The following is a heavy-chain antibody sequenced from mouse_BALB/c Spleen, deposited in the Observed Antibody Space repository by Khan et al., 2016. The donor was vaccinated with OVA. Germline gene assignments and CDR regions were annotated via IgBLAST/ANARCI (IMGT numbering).Heavy chain of an antibody. CDR3: ARDAGRY. CDR2: INPKNGDT. D-gene: IGHD3-3*01. J-gene: IGHJ4*01. Sequence: VQLQQSGPELVKPGASVKISCKTSGYTFPEFTVHWVKQSLGKSLDWIGFINPKNGDTAYNQKFKGKATLTVDKSSSTAYMEFRSLTSEDSAVYYCARDAGRYWGQGTSVTVAS. CDR1: GYTFPEFT. V-gene: IGHV1-22*01.